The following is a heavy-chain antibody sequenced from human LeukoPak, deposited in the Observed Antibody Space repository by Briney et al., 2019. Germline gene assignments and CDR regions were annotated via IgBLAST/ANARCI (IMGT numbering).Heavy chain of an antibody. Sequence: GGSLRLSCAASGFTFSSYAMSWVRQAPGKGLEWVSAISGSGGSSYYADSVKGRFTISRDNSTNTLYLQMNSLRTEDTAVYYCAKCRLDSSGYFLFDYWGQGTLVTVSS. V-gene: IGHV3-23*01. D-gene: IGHD3-22*01. J-gene: IGHJ4*02. CDR2: ISGSGGSS. CDR3: AKCRLDSSGYFLFDY. CDR1: GFTFSSYA.